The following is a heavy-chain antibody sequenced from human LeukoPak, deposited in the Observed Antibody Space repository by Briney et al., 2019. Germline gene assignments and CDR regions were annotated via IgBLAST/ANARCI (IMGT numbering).Heavy chain of an antibody. Sequence: GGSLRLSCTASGFTFRTYAMTWVRQAPGKGLEWVSDVSDNGGDTSYADSVKGRFSISRDNAKNTVYLQMDSLRAEDTAQYYCARGTLAGYFLGYWGQGTLVTVSP. CDR1: GFTFRTYA. CDR3: ARGTLAGYFLGY. V-gene: IGHV3-23*01. D-gene: IGHD3-9*01. CDR2: VSDNGGDT. J-gene: IGHJ4*02.